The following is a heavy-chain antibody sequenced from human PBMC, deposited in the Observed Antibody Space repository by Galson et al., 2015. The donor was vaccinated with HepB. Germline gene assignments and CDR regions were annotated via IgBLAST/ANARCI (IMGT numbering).Heavy chain of an antibody. CDR2: IIPIFGTA. J-gene: IGHJ4*02. CDR1: GGTFSSYA. Sequence: SVKVSCKASGGTFSSYAISWVRQAPGQGLEWMGGIIPIFGTANYAQKFQGRVTITADESTSTAYMELSSLRSEDTAVYYCARSGFHSIAAAGPFDYWGQGTLVTVSS. D-gene: IGHD6-13*01. V-gene: IGHV1-69*13. CDR3: ARSGFHSIAAAGPFDY.